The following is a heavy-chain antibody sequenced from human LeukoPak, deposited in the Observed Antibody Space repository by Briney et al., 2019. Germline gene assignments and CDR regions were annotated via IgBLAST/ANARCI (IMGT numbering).Heavy chain of an antibody. CDR1: GGSFSGYY. CDR3: ARAYIVVVPDHYYYYGMDV. V-gene: IGHV4-34*01. J-gene: IGHJ6*02. Sequence: SETLSLTCAVYGGSFSGYYWSWIRQPPGKGLEWIGGINHSGSTNYNPSLKSRVTISVDTSKNQFSLKLSSVTAADTAVYYCARAYIVVVPDHYYYYGMDVWGQGTTVTVSS. CDR2: INHSGST. D-gene: IGHD2-2*01.